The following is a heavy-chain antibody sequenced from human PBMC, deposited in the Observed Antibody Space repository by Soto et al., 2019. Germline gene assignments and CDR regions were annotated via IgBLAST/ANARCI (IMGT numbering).Heavy chain of an antibody. CDR2: LYHSGSA. CDR1: GGSFSGYY. V-gene: IGHV4-34*01. CDR3: ARIIQDAFDI. J-gene: IGHJ3*02. Sequence: SETLSLTCAVYGGSFSGYYWSWIRQPPGKGLEWIGYLYHSGSANYSPSLKSRVSISVDTSKNQFSLKLSSVAAADSAVYYCARIIQDAFDIWGPGTMVTVSS.